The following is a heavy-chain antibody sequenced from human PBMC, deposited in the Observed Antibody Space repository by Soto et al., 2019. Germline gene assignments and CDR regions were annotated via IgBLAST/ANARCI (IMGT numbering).Heavy chain of an antibody. D-gene: IGHD4-17*01. CDR2: ISSSSSYI. CDR1: GFTFSSYS. J-gene: IGHJ1*01. Sequence: GGSLRLSSAASGFTFSSYSMNWVRQAPGKGLEWVSSISSSSSYIYYADSVKGRFTISRDNAKNSLYLQMNSLSSLTSEDTAVYYCARVRYGGNSVYFQHWGQGTLVTVSS. V-gene: IGHV3-21*01. CDR3: ARVRYGGNSVYFQH.